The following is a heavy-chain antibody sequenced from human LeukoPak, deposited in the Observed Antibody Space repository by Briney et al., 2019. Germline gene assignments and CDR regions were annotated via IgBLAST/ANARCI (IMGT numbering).Heavy chain of an antibody. CDR1: GLTFSDYY. D-gene: IGHD3-9*01. J-gene: IGHJ4*02. CDR2: ISSSGSTI. CDR3: ASHNYFDWLLLSSGEYYFDY. V-gene: IGHV3-11*04. Sequence: PGGSLRHSCAASGLTFSDYYMSWIRQAPGKGLEWVSYISSSGSTIYYADSVKGRFTISRDNAKNSLYLQMNSLRAEDTAVYYCASHNYFDWLLLSSGEYYFDYWGQGTLVTVSS.